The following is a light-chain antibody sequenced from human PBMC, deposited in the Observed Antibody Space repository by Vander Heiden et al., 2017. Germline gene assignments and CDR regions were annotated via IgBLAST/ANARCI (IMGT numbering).Light chain of an antibody. CDR2: WAS. V-gene: IGKV4-1*01. Sequence: DFVVVQSPDSLVVSLGGRAAIDCKSSQRVTFNNKNYLDWYQQKAGQPPRLLLYWASTREYGVPDRFSGSGSGRDFTLTSSSRHDEDVAVYYWQQDFSTTTFGQGTRMDI. CDR3: QQDFSTTT. J-gene: IGKJ5*01. CDR1: QRVTFNNKNY.